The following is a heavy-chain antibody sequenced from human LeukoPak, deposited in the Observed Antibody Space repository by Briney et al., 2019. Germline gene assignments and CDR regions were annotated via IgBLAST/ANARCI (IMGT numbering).Heavy chain of an antibody. Sequence: RASVKVSCKASGYTFTSYGISWVRQAPGQGLEWMGWISAYNGNTNYAQKLQGRVTMTTDTSTSTAYMELRSLRSDDTAVYYCAREVEYSRSYWFDPWGQGTLVTVSS. CDR1: GYTFTSYG. V-gene: IGHV1-18*01. J-gene: IGHJ5*02. D-gene: IGHD6-6*01. CDR2: ISAYNGNT. CDR3: AREVEYSRSYWFDP.